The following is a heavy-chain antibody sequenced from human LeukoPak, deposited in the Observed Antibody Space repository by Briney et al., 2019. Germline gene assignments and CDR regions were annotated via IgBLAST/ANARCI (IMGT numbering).Heavy chain of an antibody. V-gene: IGHV4-59*12. CDR2: IYNSGST. CDR1: GGSMSSYY. D-gene: IGHD1-26*01. J-gene: IGHJ4*02. Sequence: SETLSLTCTVSGGSMSSYYWTWLRQPPGKELEWIGYIYNSGSTNYNPSLKSRVTASVDTSKKQFSLKLSSVTAADTAVYYCARLSGRYEFDCWGQGTLVTVSS. CDR3: ARLSGRYEFDC.